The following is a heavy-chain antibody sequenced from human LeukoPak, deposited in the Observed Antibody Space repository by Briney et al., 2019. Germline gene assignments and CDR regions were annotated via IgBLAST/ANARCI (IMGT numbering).Heavy chain of an antibody. CDR1: GFPFRDYY. CDR2: ISRSGDSL. V-gene: IGHV3-11*01. J-gene: IGHJ5*02. D-gene: IGHD3-10*01. CDR3: ARGLTMVRGVLRWFDP. Sequence: GGSLRLSCAASGFPFRDYYMTWIRQAPGKGLEWISYISRSGDSLYYADSVEGRFTISRDNAKNSLYVQMNSLRAEDTAVYYCARGLTMVRGVLRWFDPWGQGTLVTVSS.